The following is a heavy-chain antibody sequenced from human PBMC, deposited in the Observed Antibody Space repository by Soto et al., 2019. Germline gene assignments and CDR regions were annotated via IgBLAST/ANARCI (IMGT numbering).Heavy chain of an antibody. V-gene: IGHV1-18*01. Sequence: ASVKVSCKASGFTFSNYGLNWVRQAPGQGLEWMGWVSANNGHTNYAQNLQGRVSMTTDASTSTAYMELRGLTFDDTAVYYCARDIESVTAKHFFYYYAMDVWGQGTTVTVSS. CDR1: GFTFSNYG. CDR3: ARDIESVTAKHFFYYYAMDV. J-gene: IGHJ6*02. CDR2: VSANNGHT. D-gene: IGHD2-8*01.